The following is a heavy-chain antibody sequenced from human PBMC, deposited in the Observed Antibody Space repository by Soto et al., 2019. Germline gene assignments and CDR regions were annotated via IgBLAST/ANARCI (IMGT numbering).Heavy chain of an antibody. CDR3: ARGDSSSWLSNYYYGMDV. J-gene: IGHJ6*02. CDR2: IIPIFGTA. V-gene: IGHV1-69*13. D-gene: IGHD6-13*01. CDR1: GGTFSIYA. Sequence: SVKVSCKASGGTFSIYAISWVRQAPGQGLEWMGGIIPIFGTANYAQKFQGRVTITADESTSTAYMELSSLRSEDTAVYYCARGDSSSWLSNYYYGMDVWGQGTTVTVSS.